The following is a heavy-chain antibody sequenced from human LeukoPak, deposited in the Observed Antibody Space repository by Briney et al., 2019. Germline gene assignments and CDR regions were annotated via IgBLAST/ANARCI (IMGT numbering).Heavy chain of an antibody. Sequence: GGSLRLSCVVSGFTFRDYSMIWVRQAPGKGLQWVANMKKDGSETKYGDFVKGRFTTSRDNAKNSLYLQMNSLRAEDTAVYYCARHRSGSGTYFIDYWGQGTLVSVSS. CDR3: ARHRSGSGTYFIDY. CDR1: GFTFRDYS. D-gene: IGHD3-10*01. CDR2: MKKDGSET. V-gene: IGHV3-7*01. J-gene: IGHJ4*02.